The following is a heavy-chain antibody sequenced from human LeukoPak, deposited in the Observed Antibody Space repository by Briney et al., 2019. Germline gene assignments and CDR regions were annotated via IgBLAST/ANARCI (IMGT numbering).Heavy chain of an antibody. CDR1: GGSISSSSYY. D-gene: IGHD3-10*01. V-gene: IGHV4-39*01. Sequence: SETLSLTCTVSGGSISSSSYYWGWIRQPPGKGLEWIGSIYYSGSTYYNPSLKSRVTISVYTSKNQFSLKLSSVTAADTAVYYCARAYGSGSPIDYWGQGTLVTVSS. CDR3: ARAYGSGSPIDY. J-gene: IGHJ4*02. CDR2: IYYSGST.